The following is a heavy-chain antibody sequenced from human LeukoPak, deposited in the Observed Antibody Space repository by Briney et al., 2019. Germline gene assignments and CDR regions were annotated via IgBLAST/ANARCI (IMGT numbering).Heavy chain of an antibody. CDR2: ISGSGGST. CDR1: GFTFSSYA. J-gene: IGHJ4*02. V-gene: IGHV3-23*01. Sequence: PGGSLRPSCAASGFTFSSYAMSWVRQAPGKGLEWVSAISGSGGSTYYADSVKGRFTISRDNSKNTLYLQMTSLSAGDTALYYCSKGVNTATTAGAYWGQGTLVTVSS. D-gene: IGHD1-14*01. CDR3: SKGVNTATTAGAY.